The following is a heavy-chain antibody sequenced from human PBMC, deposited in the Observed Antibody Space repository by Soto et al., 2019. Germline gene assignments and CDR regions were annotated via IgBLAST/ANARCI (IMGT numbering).Heavy chain of an antibody. CDR3: AKDLAAGTYGRDWKIFDY. V-gene: IGHV3-23*01. D-gene: IGHD1-1*01. CDR2: ISGSGGST. CDR1: GFTFSSYA. J-gene: IGHJ4*02. Sequence: GGSLRLSCAASGFTFSSYAMSWVRQAPGKGLEWVSAISGSGGSTYYADSVKGRFTISRDNSKNTLYLQMNSLRAEDTAVYYCAKDLAAGTYGRDWKIFDYWGQGTLVTVSS.